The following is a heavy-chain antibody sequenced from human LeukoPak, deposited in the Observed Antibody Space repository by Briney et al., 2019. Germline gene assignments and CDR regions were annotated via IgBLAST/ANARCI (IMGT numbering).Heavy chain of an antibody. CDR1: GGSISSSSYY. V-gene: IGHV4-39*07. D-gene: IGHD3-10*01. CDR2: IYYSGST. J-gene: IGHJ4*02. Sequence: SETLSLTCTVSGGSISSSSYYWGWIRQPPGKGLEWIGSIYYSGSTYYNPSLKSRVTISVDTSKNQFSLNINSVTAADTAVYYCARGPFPNYYDSGSFEYWGQGKLVTVSS. CDR3: ARGPFPNYYDSGSFEY.